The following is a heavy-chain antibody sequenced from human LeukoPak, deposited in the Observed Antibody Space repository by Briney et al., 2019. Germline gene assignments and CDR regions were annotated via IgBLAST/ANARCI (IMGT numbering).Heavy chain of an antibody. CDR2: ISGSGGST. D-gene: IGHD3-3*01. Sequence: PGASLRLSCAASGFTFSSYAMSWVRQAPGKGLEWVSAISGSGGSTYYADSVKGRFTISRDNSKNTLYLQMNSLRAEDTAVYYCAKVGVDYDFWSGVPKWFDPWGQGTLVTVSS. CDR3: AKVGVDYDFWSGVPKWFDP. V-gene: IGHV3-23*01. CDR1: GFTFSSYA. J-gene: IGHJ5*02.